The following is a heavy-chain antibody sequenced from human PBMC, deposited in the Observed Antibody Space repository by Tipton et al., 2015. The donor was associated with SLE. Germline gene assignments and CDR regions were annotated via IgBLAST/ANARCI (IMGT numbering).Heavy chain of an antibody. D-gene: IGHD3-10*01. CDR3: ARQVLRIPYDAFDI. CDR1: GASINSDCYY. J-gene: IGHJ3*02. V-gene: IGHV4-61*02. Sequence: GASINSDCYYWSWIRQPAGKGLEWIGRIYSRGSTDYNPSLKSRVTISVDTSKNQFSLKLSSVTAADTAVYYCARQVLRIPYDAFDIWGQGTMVTVSS. CDR2: IYSRGST.